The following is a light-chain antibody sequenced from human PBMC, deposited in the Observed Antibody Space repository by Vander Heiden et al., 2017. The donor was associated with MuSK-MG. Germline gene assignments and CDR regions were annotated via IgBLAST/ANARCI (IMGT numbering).Light chain of an antibody. J-gene: IGLJ1*01. CDR3: NSDSGGNKWI. CDR2: EGT. Sequence: SALTQPPSASGSRGQSVTISCTGTSSDVGGYNYVSWYQQHPGKAHKLMIYEGTKRPAGVPDRFSGSRAGNTASLTVSGRQAEDEADYYSNSDSGGNKWIFGAGTKGTVL. CDR1: SSDVGGYNY. V-gene: IGLV2-8*01.